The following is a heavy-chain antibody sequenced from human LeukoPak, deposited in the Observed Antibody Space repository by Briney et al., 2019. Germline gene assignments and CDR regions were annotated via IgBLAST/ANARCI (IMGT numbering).Heavy chain of an antibody. V-gene: IGHV1-2*06. CDR1: GYTFTGYF. Sequence: ASVKVSCKASGYTFTGYFMYWVRQAPGQGLEWMGRINPNSGGTNYAQDFQGRVTMTRDTSINTAYMELSRLTSDDTAVYYCARDLSSTSNWELDYWGQGTLVTVSS. CDR2: INPNSGGT. CDR3: ARDLSSTSNWELDY. J-gene: IGHJ4*02. D-gene: IGHD1-26*01.